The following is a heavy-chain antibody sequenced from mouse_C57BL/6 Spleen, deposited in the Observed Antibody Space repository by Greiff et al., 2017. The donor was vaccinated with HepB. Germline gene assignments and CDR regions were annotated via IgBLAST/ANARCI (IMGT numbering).Heavy chain of an antibody. CDR2: ISSGSSTI. D-gene: IGHD2-4*01. CDR1: GFTFSDYG. J-gene: IGHJ3*01. CDR3: ARSAIYYDYDEGAAY. Sequence: EVKLVESGGGLVKPGGSLKLSCAASGFTFSDYGMHWVRQAPEKGLEWVAYISSGSSTIYYADTVKGRFTISRDNAKNTLFLQMTSLRSEDTAMYYCARSAIYYDYDEGAAYWGQGTLVTVSA. V-gene: IGHV5-17*01.